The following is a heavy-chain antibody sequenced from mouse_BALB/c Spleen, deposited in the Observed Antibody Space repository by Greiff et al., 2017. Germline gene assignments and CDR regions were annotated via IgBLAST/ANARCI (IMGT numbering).Heavy chain of an antibody. CDR2: ISDGGSYT. CDR1: GFTFSDYY. V-gene: IGHV5-4*02. Sequence: EVNVVESGGGLVKPGGSLKLSCAASGFTFSDYYMYWVRQTPEKRLEWVATISDGGSYTYYPDSVKGRFTISRDNAKNNLYLQMSSLKSEDTAMYYCASDRDYAPRYYAMDYWGQGTSVTVSS. D-gene: IGHD1-1*02. J-gene: IGHJ4*01. CDR3: ASDRDYAPRYYAMDY.